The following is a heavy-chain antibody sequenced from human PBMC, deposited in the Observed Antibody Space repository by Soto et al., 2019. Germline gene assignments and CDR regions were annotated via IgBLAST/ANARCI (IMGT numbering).Heavy chain of an antibody. J-gene: IGHJ5*02. D-gene: IGHD6-19*01. Sequence: EASVKVSCKASGDTFTSYYMHWVRQAPGQGLEWMGIINPSGGSTSYAQKFQGRVTMTRDTSTSTVYMELSSLRSEDTAVYYCARDPSRSSEWRDWFDPWGQGTLVTVSS. CDR3: ARDPSRSSEWRDWFDP. V-gene: IGHV1-46*01. CDR1: GDTFTSYY. CDR2: INPSGGST.